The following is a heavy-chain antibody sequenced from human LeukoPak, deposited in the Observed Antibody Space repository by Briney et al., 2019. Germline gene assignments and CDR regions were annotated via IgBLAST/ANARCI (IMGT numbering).Heavy chain of an antibody. Sequence: ASVKVSCKASGYTFTGYYMHWVRPAPGQGLEWMGWINPNSGGTNYAQKFQGRVTMTRDTSISTAYMELSRLRSDDTAVYYCARDLSDFWSGYYPVYDYWGQGTLVTVSS. D-gene: IGHD3-3*01. CDR3: ARDLSDFWSGYYPVYDY. V-gene: IGHV1-2*02. CDR2: INPNSGGT. J-gene: IGHJ4*02. CDR1: GYTFTGYY.